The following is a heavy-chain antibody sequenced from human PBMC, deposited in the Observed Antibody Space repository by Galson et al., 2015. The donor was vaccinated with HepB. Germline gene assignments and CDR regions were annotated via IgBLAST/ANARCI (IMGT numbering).Heavy chain of an antibody. D-gene: IGHD6-13*01. Sequence: GYPFTSYAMHWVRQAPGQRLEWMGWINAGNGNTKYSQKFQGRVTITRDTSASTAYMELSSLRSEDTAVYYCAREGFAAAGTLAYYYYGMDVWGQGTTVTVSS. V-gene: IGHV1-3*01. CDR2: INAGNGNT. CDR3: AREGFAAAGTLAYYYYGMDV. J-gene: IGHJ6*02. CDR1: GYPFTSYA.